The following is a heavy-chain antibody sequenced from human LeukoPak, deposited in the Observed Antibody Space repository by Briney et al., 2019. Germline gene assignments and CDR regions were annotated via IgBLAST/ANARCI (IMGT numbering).Heavy chain of an antibody. V-gene: IGHV6-1*01. Sequence: SQTLSLTCAISGDSVSSNSAAWNWIRQSPSRGLEWLGRTYYRSKWYNDYAVSVKSRITIKPDTSKNQFSLQLNSVTPEDTAVYYCARGELRYFDWLLSDAFDIWGQGTMVTVSS. CDR3: ARGELRYFDWLLSDAFDI. CDR2: TYYRSKWYN. D-gene: IGHD3-9*01. J-gene: IGHJ3*02. CDR1: GDSVSSNSAA.